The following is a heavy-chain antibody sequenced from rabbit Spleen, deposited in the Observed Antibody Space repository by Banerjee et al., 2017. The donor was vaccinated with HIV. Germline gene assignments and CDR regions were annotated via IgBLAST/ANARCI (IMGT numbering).Heavy chain of an antibody. Sequence: QQLVESGGGLVKPGASLTLTCKASGFSFSSGYDMCWVRQAPGKGLEWIACINIVTGKSVYASWAKGRFMMSRTSSTTVTLQKTSLTAADTATYFCTRDAAGREDFNLWGQGTLVTVS. CDR3: TRDAAGREDFNL. D-gene: IGHD4-2*01. CDR1: GFSFSSGYD. CDR2: INIVTGKS. J-gene: IGHJ4*01. V-gene: IGHV1S40*01.